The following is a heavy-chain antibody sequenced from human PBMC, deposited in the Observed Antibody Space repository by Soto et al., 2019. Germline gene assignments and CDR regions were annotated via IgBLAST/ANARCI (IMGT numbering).Heavy chain of an antibody. D-gene: IGHD6-6*01. Sequence: PGGSLRLSCAASGFTFSSYGMHWVRQAPGKGLEWVAGISWNSGSIGYADSVKGRFTISRDNAKNSLYLQMNSLRAEDTALYYCAKVLEYSSSRANYYYGMDVWGQGTTVTAP. CDR2: ISWNSGSI. CDR3: AKVLEYSSSRANYYYGMDV. CDR1: GFTFSSYG. V-gene: IGHV3-9*01. J-gene: IGHJ6*02.